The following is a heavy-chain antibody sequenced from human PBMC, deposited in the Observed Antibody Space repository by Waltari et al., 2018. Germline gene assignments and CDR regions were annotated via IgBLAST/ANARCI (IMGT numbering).Heavy chain of an antibody. Sequence: QVQLVQSGAEVKKPRASVKVSCKASGYTFTGNYMHWVLQAPGQGLEWSAWMNPKSVAPTYVQKCQGRVTMTSDTSISTVYLEVRRLTSDDTAVYYCARGEQWLGQDVKYFKHWGQGTLVTISS. CDR3: ARGEQWLGQDVKYFKH. J-gene: IGHJ1*01. CDR1: GYTFTGNY. D-gene: IGHD6-19*01. V-gene: IGHV1-2*02. CDR2: MNPKSVAP.